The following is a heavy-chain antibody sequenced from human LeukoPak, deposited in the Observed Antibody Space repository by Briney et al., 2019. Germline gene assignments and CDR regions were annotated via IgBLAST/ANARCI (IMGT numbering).Heavy chain of an antibody. CDR2: ISTTGVST. V-gene: IGHV3-64*01. Sequence: GGSLRLSCAASGFTFSNYGMHWVRQAPGKGLEYVSAISTTGVSTYHANSVKGRFTISRGNSKNTLYLQMGSLRVEDMAVYYCARSGEDGHYATNWGQGTLVTVSS. D-gene: IGHD4-17*01. CDR3: ARSGEDGHYATN. CDR1: GFTFSNYG. J-gene: IGHJ4*02.